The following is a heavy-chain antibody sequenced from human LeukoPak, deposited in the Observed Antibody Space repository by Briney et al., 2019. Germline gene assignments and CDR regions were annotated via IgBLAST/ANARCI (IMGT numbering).Heavy chain of an antibody. CDR1: GFTFSDYY. CDR3: ARDLPNYDFWSGSLYAAFDI. D-gene: IGHD3-3*01. J-gene: IGHJ3*02. Sequence: GGSLRLSCAASGFTFSDYYMSWIRQAPGKGLEWVSYISSSGSTIYYADSVKGRFTISRDNAKNSLYLQMNSLRAEDTAVYYCARDLPNYDFWSGSLYAAFDIWGQGTMVTVSS. CDR2: ISSSGSTI. V-gene: IGHV3-11*04.